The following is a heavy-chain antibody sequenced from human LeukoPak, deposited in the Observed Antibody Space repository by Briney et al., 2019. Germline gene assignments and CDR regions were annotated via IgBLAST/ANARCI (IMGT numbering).Heavy chain of an antibody. CDR2: ISAYNGNT. CDR1: GYTLTSYG. D-gene: IGHD3-16*02. CDR3: ASFSIYYYYGMDV. J-gene: IGHJ6*02. Sequence: ASVKVPCKASGYTLTSYGISWVRQAPGQGLEWMGWISAYNGNTNYAQKLQGRVTMTTDTSTSTAYMELRSLRSDDTAVYYCASFSIYYYYGMDVWGQGTTVTVSS. V-gene: IGHV1-18*01.